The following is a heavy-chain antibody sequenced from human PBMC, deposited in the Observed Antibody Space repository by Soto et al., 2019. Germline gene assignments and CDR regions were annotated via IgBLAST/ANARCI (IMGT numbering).Heavy chain of an antibody. CDR1: GGSISSYS. CDR3: ASGIAAAAYFDY. Sequence: QVQLQESGPGLVKPSETLSLTCTVSGGSISSYSWSWIRQPPGKGLEWIGYIYYSGSTNYNPSLKSLVTISVDTSQHQYSLKLSSVTAADTALYYCASGIAAAAYFDYWGQGTLVTVSS. V-gene: IGHV4-59*01. J-gene: IGHJ4*02. CDR2: IYYSGST. D-gene: IGHD6-13*01.